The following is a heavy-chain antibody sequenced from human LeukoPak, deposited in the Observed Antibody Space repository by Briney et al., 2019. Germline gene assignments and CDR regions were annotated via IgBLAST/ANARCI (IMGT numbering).Heavy chain of an antibody. CDR2: IYYSGST. J-gene: IGHJ5*02. CDR3: ARDLGAYIAAAGTGWFDP. Sequence: SETLSLTCTVSGGSISSYYWSWIRQPPGKGLEWIGYIYYSGSTNYNPSLKSRVTMSVDTSKNQFSLKLSSVTAADTAVYYCARDLGAYIAAAGTGWFDPWGQGTLVTVSS. CDR1: GGSISSYY. V-gene: IGHV4-59*01. D-gene: IGHD6-13*01.